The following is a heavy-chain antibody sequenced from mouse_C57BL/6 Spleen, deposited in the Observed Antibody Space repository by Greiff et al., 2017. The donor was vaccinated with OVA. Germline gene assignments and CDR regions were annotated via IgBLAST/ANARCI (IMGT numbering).Heavy chain of an antibody. D-gene: IGHD1-1*01. CDR2: IDPEDGDT. V-gene: IGHV14-1*01. CDR1: GFTIKDYY. J-gene: IGHJ3*01. Sequence: VQLQQPGAELVRPGASVKLSCTASGFTIKDYYMHWVKQRPEQGLEWIGRIDPEDGDTEYAPKFQGKATMTADTSSNTAYLQLSSLTSEDTAVYYCTTNYYGSGFAYWGQGTLVTVSA. CDR3: TTNYYGSGFAY.